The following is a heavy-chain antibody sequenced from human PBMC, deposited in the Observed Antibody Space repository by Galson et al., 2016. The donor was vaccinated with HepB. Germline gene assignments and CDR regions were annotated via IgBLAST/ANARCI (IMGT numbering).Heavy chain of an antibody. V-gene: IGHV1-18*04. CDR3: ARHIYDIGTPPYDY. Sequence: SVKVSCKASGYTFPTHDIAWVRQAPGQGPEWMGGIAPKNGDTNYNQKFQGRVPMTTDSSTSTVYMELRSLRSDDTPTYYCARHIYDIGTPPYDYWGQGTLVTVSS. D-gene: IGHD3-9*01. CDR1: GYTFPTHD. J-gene: IGHJ4*02. CDR2: IAPKNGDT.